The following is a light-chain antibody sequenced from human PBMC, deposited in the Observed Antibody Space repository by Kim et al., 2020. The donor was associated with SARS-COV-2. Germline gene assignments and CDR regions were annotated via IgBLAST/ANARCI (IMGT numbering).Light chain of an antibody. Sequence: QSALTQPASVSGCPGQSITISCTGTSSDVGGYNYVSWYQQYPGKAPKLMLYDVTKRPSGVSNRFSGSKSGNTASLTISGLQAEDEADYYCSSYRSSGYVFGTGTKVTVL. CDR1: SSDVGGYNY. CDR3: SSYRSSGYV. J-gene: IGLJ1*01. V-gene: IGLV2-14*03. CDR2: DVT.